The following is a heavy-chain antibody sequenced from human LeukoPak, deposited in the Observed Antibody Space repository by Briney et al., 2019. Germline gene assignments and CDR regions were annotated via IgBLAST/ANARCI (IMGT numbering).Heavy chain of an antibody. D-gene: IGHD1-1*01. J-gene: IGHJ3*02. CDR2: ISYDGSDK. V-gene: IGHV3-30*18. CDR1: GLTLSAHG. CDR3: AKDDRVFWKAFDI. Sequence: GGSLRLSCAASGLTLSAHGMHWVRQAPGKGLEWVAVISYDGSDKYYADSVKGRFTVSRDNSKNTLYLQMDSLEVEDTAVYFCAKDDRVFWKAFDIWGQGTMVTVSS.